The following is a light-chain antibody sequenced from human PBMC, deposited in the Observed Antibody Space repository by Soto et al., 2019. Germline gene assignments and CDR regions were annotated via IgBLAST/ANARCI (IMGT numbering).Light chain of an antibody. CDR3: QQYNTWPPDT. CDR2: DAS. J-gene: IGKJ2*01. V-gene: IGKV3-15*01. CDR1: QSVTSK. Sequence: EIVMTQSPATLSVSPGERAALSCRASQSVTSKLAWYQQKPDQAPRLLIYDASTRATGVPARFSGSGSGTEFTLTISSLQSEDFAVYYCQQYNTWPPDTFGQGTKLEIK.